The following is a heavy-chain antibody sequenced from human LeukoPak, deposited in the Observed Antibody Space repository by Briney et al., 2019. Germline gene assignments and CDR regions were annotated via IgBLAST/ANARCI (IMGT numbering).Heavy chain of an antibody. J-gene: IGHJ5*02. CDR3: AREGSCGGDCYSSGFDP. CDR2: IYSSGST. D-gene: IGHD2-21*02. Sequence: SETLSLTCTVSGGSISSYYWNWVRQPPGKGLEWIGNIYSSGSTNYNPSLKSRVTISVDTSKNQFSLKLSSVTAADTAVYYCAREGSCGGDCYSSGFDPWGQGTLVTVSS. V-gene: IGHV4-59*01. CDR1: GGSISSYY.